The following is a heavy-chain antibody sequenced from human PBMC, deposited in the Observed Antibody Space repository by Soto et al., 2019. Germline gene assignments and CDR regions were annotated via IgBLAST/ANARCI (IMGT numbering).Heavy chain of an antibody. CDR3: AAPIAAAAH. CDR1: GFTFSSYA. J-gene: IGHJ4*02. D-gene: IGHD6-13*01. CDR2: ISGSGGST. V-gene: IGHV3-23*01. Sequence: PGGSLRLSCSASGFTFSSYAMSWVRQAPGKGLEWVSAISGSGGSTYYADSVKGRFTSSRDNSKTTLYLQMNSLRAEDTAVYYCAAPIAAAAHWGQGTLVTVSS.